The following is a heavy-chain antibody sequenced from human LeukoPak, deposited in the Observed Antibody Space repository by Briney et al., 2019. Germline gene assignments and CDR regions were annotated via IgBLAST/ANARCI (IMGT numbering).Heavy chain of an antibody. Sequence: GGSLRLSCEASGFTFSAYAMTWVRQAPGKGLEWVANIKQDGSEKYYVDSVKGRFTISRDNAKNSLYLQMNSLRAEDTAVYYCAREADSSSWYYFDYWGQGTLVTVSS. CDR2: IKQDGSEK. CDR1: GFTFSAYA. J-gene: IGHJ4*02. D-gene: IGHD6-13*01. V-gene: IGHV3-7*05. CDR3: AREADSSSWYYFDY.